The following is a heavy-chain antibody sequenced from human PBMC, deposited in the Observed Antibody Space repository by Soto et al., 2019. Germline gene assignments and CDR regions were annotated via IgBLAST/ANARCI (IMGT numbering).Heavy chain of an antibody. CDR3: ARELPPDL. CDR2: IWSAGLT. Sequence: GGSLRLSCAASGFTVSSKYMNWVRQAPGKGLEWVSIIWSAGLTYYADSVRGRFTISRYISKNILFLQMNNLRAEDSAIYYCARELPPDLWGQGTLVTVSS. D-gene: IGHD2-15*01. V-gene: IGHV3-53*01. CDR1: GFTVSSKY. J-gene: IGHJ5*02.